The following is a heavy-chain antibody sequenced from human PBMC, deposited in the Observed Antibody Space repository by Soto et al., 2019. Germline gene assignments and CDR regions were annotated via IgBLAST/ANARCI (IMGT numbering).Heavy chain of an antibody. CDR2: TYYRSKWYN. D-gene: IGHD6-13*01. CDR1: GDSVSSNRAA. J-gene: IGHJ5*02. CDR3: ARDPNFKTAAGPDWFDP. Sequence: SQTLSLTCDISGDSVSSNRAAWNWIRQSPSRGLEWLGRTYYRSKWYNEYAASVKSRIIINSDTSKNQFSLQLKSVTPEDTAVYYCARDPNFKTAAGPDWFDPWGQGILVTVSS. V-gene: IGHV6-1*01.